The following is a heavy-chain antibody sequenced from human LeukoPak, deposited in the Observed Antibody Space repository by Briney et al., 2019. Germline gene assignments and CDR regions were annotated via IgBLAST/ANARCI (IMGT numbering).Heavy chain of an antibody. Sequence: PSETLSLTCTVSGGSISSYYWSWIRQPPGKGLEWIGYIYYSGSTYYNPSLKSRVTISVDTSKNQFSLKLSSVTAADTAVYYCARGDFWSGYGFDYWGQGTLVTVSS. CDR2: IYYSGST. CDR3: ARGDFWSGYGFDY. CDR1: GGSISSYY. V-gene: IGHV4-59*08. D-gene: IGHD3-3*01. J-gene: IGHJ4*02.